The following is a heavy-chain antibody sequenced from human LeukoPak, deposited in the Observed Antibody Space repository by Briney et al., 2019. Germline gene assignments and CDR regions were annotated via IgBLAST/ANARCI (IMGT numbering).Heavy chain of an antibody. CDR1: GGSISSGGYY. V-gene: IGHV4-31*03. J-gene: IGHJ6*02. Sequence: PSQTLSLTCTVSGGSISSGGYYWSWIRQHPGKGLEWIGYIYYSGSTYYNPSLKSRVTISVDASKNQFSLKLSSMTAADTAVYYCARQVPAAHYYYYYGMDVWGQGTTVTVSS. CDR2: IYYSGST. CDR3: ARQVPAAHYYYYYGMDV. D-gene: IGHD2-2*01.